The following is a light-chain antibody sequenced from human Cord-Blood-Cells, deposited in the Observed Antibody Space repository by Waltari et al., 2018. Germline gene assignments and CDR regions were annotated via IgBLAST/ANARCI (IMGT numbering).Light chain of an antibody. CDR1: KLGDKY. Sequence: SYELTQPPSVSVSPGQTASITCSGAKLGDKYACWYQQKPGQSPVLVIDQDSKRPSGIPERFSGSNSGNTATLTISGTQAMDEADYYCQAWDSSVVFGGGTKLTVL. V-gene: IGLV3-1*01. J-gene: IGLJ2*01. CDR3: QAWDSSVV. CDR2: QDS.